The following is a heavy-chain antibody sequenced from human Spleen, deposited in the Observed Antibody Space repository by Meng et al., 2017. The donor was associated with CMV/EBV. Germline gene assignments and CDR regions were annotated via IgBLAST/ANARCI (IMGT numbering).Heavy chain of an antibody. V-gene: IGHV1-2*02. CDR3: AREGRGYCSSYNCYFY. CDR1: GYTFTGYY. Sequence: ASVKVSCKASGYTFTGYYMHWVRQAPGQGLEWMGWINPNSGGTNYAQKFQGRVTMTRDTSISTAYMELSRLRSDDTAVYYCAREGRGYCSSYNCYFYWGQGTLVTVSS. D-gene: IGHD2-2*01. CDR2: INPNSGGT. J-gene: IGHJ4*02.